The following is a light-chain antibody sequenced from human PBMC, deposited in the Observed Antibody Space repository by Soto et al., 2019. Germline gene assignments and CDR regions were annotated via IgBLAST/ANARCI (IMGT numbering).Light chain of an antibody. V-gene: IGLV1-44*01. CDR3: AAWDDSLNGRV. J-gene: IGLJ3*02. Sequence: QSVLTQPPSASGTPGQRVTISCFGSSSNIGSNTVNWYQHLPGTAPKLLMYSNDQRPSGVPDRFSASKSGTSVSLAISGLQSEDEADYYCAAWDDSLNGRVFGGGTKLTVL. CDR1: SSNIGSNT. CDR2: SND.